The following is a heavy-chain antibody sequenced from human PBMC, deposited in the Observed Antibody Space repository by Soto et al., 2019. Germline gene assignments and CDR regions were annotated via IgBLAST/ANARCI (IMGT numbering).Heavy chain of an antibody. CDR2: ISYDGKNQ. J-gene: IGHJ4*02. V-gene: IGHV3-30*18. CDR3: AKLLYSFDSNGFSIDY. D-gene: IGHD3-22*01. Sequence: QAQLVESGGGVVQPGRSLRLSCAASGFTFNNYGMHWVRQAPGKGLDWVAFISYDGKNQYYPDSVKGRFTISRDDSKNTLYLQVNSLRPEDTAVYYCAKLLYSFDSNGFSIDYWGQGTLVTVSS. CDR1: GFTFNNYG.